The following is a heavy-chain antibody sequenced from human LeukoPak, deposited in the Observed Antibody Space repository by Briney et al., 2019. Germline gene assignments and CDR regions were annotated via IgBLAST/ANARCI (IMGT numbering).Heavy chain of an antibody. D-gene: IGHD5-24*01. V-gene: IGHV1-2*02. CDR3: ARTIFALRDYYYYMDV. J-gene: IGHJ6*03. Sequence: ASVKVSCKAFGNTFTDYYMHWVRQAPGQGLEWMRWINPNNGGTNYAQKFQGRVTMTRDTSISTVYMELSRLRSDDTAVYYCARTIFALRDYYYYMDVWGKGTTVIVSS. CDR2: INPNNGGT. CDR1: GNTFTDYY.